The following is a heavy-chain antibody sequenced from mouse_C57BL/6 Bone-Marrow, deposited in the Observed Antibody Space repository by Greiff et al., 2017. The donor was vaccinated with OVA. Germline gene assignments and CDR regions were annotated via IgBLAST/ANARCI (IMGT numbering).Heavy chain of an antibody. V-gene: IGHV5-16*01. D-gene: IGHD1-1*01. CDR1: GFTFSDYY. CDR3: AREPCSFYAMDY. CDR2: INYDGSST. Sequence: EVQRVESEGGLVQPGSSMKLSCTASGFTFSDYYMAWVRQVPEKGLEWVANINYDGSSTYYLDSLKSRFIISRDNAKNILYLQMSSLKSEDTATYYCAREPCSFYAMDYWGQGTSVTVSS. J-gene: IGHJ4*01.